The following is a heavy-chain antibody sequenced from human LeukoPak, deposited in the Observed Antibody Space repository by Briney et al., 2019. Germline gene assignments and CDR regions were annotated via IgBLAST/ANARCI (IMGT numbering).Heavy chain of an antibody. Sequence: GGSLRLSCAASGFTFSTYSMNWVRQAPGKGLEWVSYLSLSSTIIYYANSVKGRFTISRDNAKNTLYLQMNSLRDEDTAVYYCASGAGALDYWGQGTLLTVSS. CDR3: ASGAGALDY. V-gene: IGHV3-48*02. J-gene: IGHJ4*02. CDR1: GFTFSTYS. D-gene: IGHD1-26*01. CDR2: LSLSSTII.